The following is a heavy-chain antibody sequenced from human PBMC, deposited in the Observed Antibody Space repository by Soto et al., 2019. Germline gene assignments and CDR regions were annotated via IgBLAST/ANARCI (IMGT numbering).Heavy chain of an antibody. V-gene: IGHV3-23*01. J-gene: IGHJ4*02. D-gene: IGHD3-10*01. CDR3: AKGISSPLLWFGQGTAGFDY. Sequence: GGSLRLSCAASGFTFSSYAMSWVRQAPGKGLEWVSAISGSGGSTYYADSVKGRFTISRDNSKNTLYLQMNSLRAEDTAVYYCAKGISSPLLWFGQGTAGFDYWGQGTLVTVSS. CDR2: ISGSGGST. CDR1: GFTFSSYA.